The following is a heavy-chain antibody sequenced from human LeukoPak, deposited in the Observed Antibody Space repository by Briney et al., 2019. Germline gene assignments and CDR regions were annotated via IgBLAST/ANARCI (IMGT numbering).Heavy chain of an antibody. J-gene: IGHJ4*02. CDR1: GFIFSRYA. CDR3: AKVINYYGSGSYSNYYFDY. CDR2: ISGSGGTT. V-gene: IGHV3-23*01. D-gene: IGHD3-10*01. Sequence: GGSLRLSCAASGFIFSRYAMGWVRQPPGKGLEWVSTISGSGGTTYYADSVKGRFTISRDSSKNALYLQMNSLRAEDTAVYYCAKVINYYGSGSYSNYYFDYWGQGTLVTVSS.